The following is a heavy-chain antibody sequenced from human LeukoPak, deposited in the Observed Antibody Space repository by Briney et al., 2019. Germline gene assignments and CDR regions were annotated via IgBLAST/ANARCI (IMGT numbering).Heavy chain of an antibody. Sequence: SETLSLTCTVSGGSISSSSYYWGWIRQPPGKGLEWIGSIYYSGSTYYNPSLKSRVTISVDTSKNQFSLKLSSVTAADTAVYYCARDGELGIYYFDYWGQGTLVTVSS. CDR2: IYYSGST. D-gene: IGHD7-27*01. J-gene: IGHJ4*02. CDR3: ARDGELGIYYFDY. V-gene: IGHV4-39*07. CDR1: GGSISSSSYY.